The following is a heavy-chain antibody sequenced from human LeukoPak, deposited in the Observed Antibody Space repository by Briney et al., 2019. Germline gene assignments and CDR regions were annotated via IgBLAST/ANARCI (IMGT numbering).Heavy chain of an antibody. CDR1: GGSFSGYY. Sequence: PSETLSLTCAVYGGSFSGYYWSWIRQPPGKGLEWIGEINHSGSTNYNPSLKSRVTISGDTSKNQFSLKLSSVTAADTAVYYCARGGRPGYSSSWYTYWGQGTLVTVSS. V-gene: IGHV4-34*01. D-gene: IGHD6-13*01. J-gene: IGHJ4*02. CDR3: ARGGRPGYSSSWYTY. CDR2: INHSGST.